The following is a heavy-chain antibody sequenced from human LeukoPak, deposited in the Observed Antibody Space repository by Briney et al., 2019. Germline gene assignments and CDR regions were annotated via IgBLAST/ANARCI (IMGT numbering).Heavy chain of an antibody. D-gene: IGHD5-18*01. CDR2: ISSSSSSYI. CDR1: GFTSSSYS. V-gene: IGHV3-21*01. Sequence: GGSLRLSCAASGFTSSSYSMNWVRQAPGKGLEWVSSISSSSSSYIYYVDSVKGRFTISRDNAKNSLYLQMNSLRAEDTAVYYCARDLGGYSYPSDYWGQGTLVTVSS. J-gene: IGHJ4*02. CDR3: ARDLGGYSYPSDY.